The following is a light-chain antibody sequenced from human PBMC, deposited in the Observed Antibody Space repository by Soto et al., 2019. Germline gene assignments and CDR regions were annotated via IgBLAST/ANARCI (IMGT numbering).Light chain of an antibody. V-gene: IGKV3-20*01. CDR2: GAS. CDR1: QSISSSY. Sequence: EIVLTQSPGTLSLSPGERATLSCRASQSISSSYLAWYQQKPGQAPRLLIYGASSRATGIPDRFSGSGSGKDLPLTISRLEPEDFAVYYCQQYGGSPPYTFGQGTKLEIK. CDR3: QQYGGSPPYT. J-gene: IGKJ2*01.